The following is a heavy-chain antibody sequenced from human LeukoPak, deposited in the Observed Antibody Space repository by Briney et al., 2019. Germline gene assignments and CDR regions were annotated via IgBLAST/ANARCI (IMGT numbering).Heavy chain of an antibody. V-gene: IGHV3-11*04. D-gene: IGHD2-15*01. J-gene: IGHJ4*02. Sequence: GGSLRLSCAASGFSFTNAWMSWVRQAPGKGLEWVSYISSSGSTIYYADSVKGRFTISRDNAKNSLYLQMNSLRAEDTAVYYCARGGVVSPFDYWGQGTLVTVSS. CDR2: ISSSGSTI. CDR1: GFSFTNAW. CDR3: ARGGVVSPFDY.